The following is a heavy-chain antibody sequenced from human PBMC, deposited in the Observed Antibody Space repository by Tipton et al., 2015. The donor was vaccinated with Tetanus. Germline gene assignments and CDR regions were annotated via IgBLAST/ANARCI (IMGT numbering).Heavy chain of an antibody. Sequence: GLVKPSETLSLTCAVYGGSFSGFYWSWIRQPPGKGLEWIGEINHSGSTNYNPSLKSRVTTSVDTSKNHFSLKLSSVTAADTAVYYCANHPGAKTQFDYWGQGTLVTVSS. CDR3: ANHPGAKTQFDY. CDR1: GGSFSGFY. V-gene: IGHV4-34*01. J-gene: IGHJ4*02. CDR2: INHSGST. D-gene: IGHD1-26*01.